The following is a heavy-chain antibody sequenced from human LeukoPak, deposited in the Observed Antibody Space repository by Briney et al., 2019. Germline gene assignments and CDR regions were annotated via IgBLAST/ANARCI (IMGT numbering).Heavy chain of an antibody. CDR2: TSSSSSNI. D-gene: IGHD2-2*01. Sequence: PGGSPRLSCAASGFSFSRYSMNWVRQAPGKGLEWVSYTSSSSSNINYADSVKGRFTTSRDNAKNSLHLQMNSLRAEDTAVYYCARDQQAIPYAFDIWGQGTMVTVSS. CDR1: GFSFSRYS. CDR3: ARDQQAIPYAFDI. V-gene: IGHV3-48*01. J-gene: IGHJ3*02.